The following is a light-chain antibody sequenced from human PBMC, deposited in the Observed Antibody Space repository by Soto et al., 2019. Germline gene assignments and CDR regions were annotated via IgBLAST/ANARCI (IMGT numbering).Light chain of an antibody. V-gene: IGLV4-69*01. CDR1: SRHSSYA. Sequence: QSVLTQSPSASASLGASVKLTCTLSSRHSSYAIAWHQQQPEKGPRYLMKLNSDDRHTKGDGIPDRFSGSSSGTERYLTISSLQSEDEADYYCQTWGTGILVFGGGTKVTVL. J-gene: IGLJ2*01. CDR2: LNSDDRH. CDR3: QTWGTGILV.